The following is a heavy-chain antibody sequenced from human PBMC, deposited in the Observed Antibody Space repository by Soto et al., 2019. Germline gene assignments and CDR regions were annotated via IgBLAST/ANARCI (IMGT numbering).Heavy chain of an antibody. Sequence: SETLSLTCTFSGGSISTGGYYWNWIRQHPGKGLEWIGYFYYSGSTYYNPSLKSRVTISVNTSKNQFSLKLSSVTAADTAVYYCATSVFPWGQGTLVTVSS. CDR1: GGSISTGGYY. V-gene: IGHV4-31*03. J-gene: IGHJ5*02. CDR2: FYYSGST. CDR3: ATSVFP.